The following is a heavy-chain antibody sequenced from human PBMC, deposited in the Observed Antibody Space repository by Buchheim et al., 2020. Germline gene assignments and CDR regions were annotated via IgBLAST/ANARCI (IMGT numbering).Heavy chain of an antibody. V-gene: IGHV4-34*01. Sequence: QVQLQQWGAGLLKPSETLSLTCAVYGGSFSGYYWSWIRQPPGKGLEWIGEINHSGSTNYNPSLKSRVTISVDTSKNQFSLKLSSGTAADTAVYYCASRYYDFWSGYLQSWFDPWGQGTL. D-gene: IGHD3-3*01. CDR2: INHSGST. J-gene: IGHJ5*02. CDR3: ASRYYDFWSGYLQSWFDP. CDR1: GGSFSGYY.